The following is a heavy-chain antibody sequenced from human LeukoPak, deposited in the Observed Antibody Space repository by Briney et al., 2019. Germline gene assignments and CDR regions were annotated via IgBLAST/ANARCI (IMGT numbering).Heavy chain of an antibody. CDR3: ARPTYYDNSGYYY. D-gene: IGHD3-22*01. CDR1: GDSISRSNFY. Sequence: PSETLSLTCTVSGDSISRSNFYWGWIRQPPGKGLEWVGSVHYSGSTYYNPSLKSRVTISVDTSKNQFSLKLTSVTAADTAVYYCARPTYYDNSGYYYWGQGTWSPSPQ. CDR2: VHYSGST. V-gene: IGHV4-39*01. J-gene: IGHJ4*02.